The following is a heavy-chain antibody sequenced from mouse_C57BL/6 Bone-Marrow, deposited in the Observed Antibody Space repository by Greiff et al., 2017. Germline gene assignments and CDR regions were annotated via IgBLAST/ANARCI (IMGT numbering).Heavy chain of an antibody. CDR3: ASGLLTAY. V-gene: IGHV1-58*01. D-gene: IGHD2-10*01. CDR1: GFNIKNTY. CDR2: IYIGNGYT. Sequence: EVQLQQSVAELVRPGASVKLSCTASGFNIKNTYMHWVKQRPEQGLEWIGYIYIGNGYTEYNEKFKGKATPTSDTSSSTAYMQLSSLTSEDSAIYFCASGLLTAYWGQGTLVTVSA. J-gene: IGHJ3*01.